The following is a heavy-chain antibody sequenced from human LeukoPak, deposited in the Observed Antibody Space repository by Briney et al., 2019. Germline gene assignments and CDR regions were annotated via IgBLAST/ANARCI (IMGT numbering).Heavy chain of an antibody. CDR3: ARAVVVPAATSNWFDP. Sequence: PGRSLGLSCAASGFTFSSYAMHWVRQAPGKGLEWVAVISYDGSNKYYADSVKGRFTVSRDNSKNTLYLQMNSLRAEDTAVYYCARAVVVPAATSNWFDPWGQGTLVTVSS. CDR1: GFTFSSYA. CDR2: ISYDGSNK. V-gene: IGHV3-30*04. J-gene: IGHJ5*02. D-gene: IGHD2-2*01.